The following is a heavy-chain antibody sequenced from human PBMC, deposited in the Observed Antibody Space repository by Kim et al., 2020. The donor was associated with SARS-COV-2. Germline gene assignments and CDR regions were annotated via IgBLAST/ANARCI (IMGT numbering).Heavy chain of an antibody. Sequence: GGSLRLSCAASGFTFSSYAMSWVRQAPGKGLEWVSAISGSGGSTYYADSVKGRFTISRDNSKNTLYLQMNSLRAEDTAVHYCAKGERITMIVVVTLFDYWGQGTLVTVSS. D-gene: IGHD3-22*01. CDR1: GFTFSSYA. J-gene: IGHJ4*02. V-gene: IGHV3-23*01. CDR3: AKGERITMIVVVTLFDY. CDR2: ISGSGGST.